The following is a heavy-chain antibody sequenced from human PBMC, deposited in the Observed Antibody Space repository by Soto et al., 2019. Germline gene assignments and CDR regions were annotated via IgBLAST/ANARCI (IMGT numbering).Heavy chain of an antibody. CDR2: IYYSGST. CDR1: GGSISSYY. Sequence: SETLSLTCTVSGGSISSYYWSWIRQPPGKGLEWIGYIYYSGSTNYNPSLKSRVTISVDTPKNHFSLKLSSVTAADTSVYFCARLRVYSSSSGFDPWGQGTLVTVSS. J-gene: IGHJ5*02. D-gene: IGHD6-13*01. V-gene: IGHV4-59*08. CDR3: ARLRVYSSSSGFDP.